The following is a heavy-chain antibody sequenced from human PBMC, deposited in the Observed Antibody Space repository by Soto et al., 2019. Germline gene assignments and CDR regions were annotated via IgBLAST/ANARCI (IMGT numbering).Heavy chain of an antibody. CDR2: INSDGSST. CDR1: GFTFSSYW. Sequence: GSLRLSCAASGFTFSSYWMHWVRQAPGKGLVWVSRINSDGSSTSYADSVKGRFTISRDNAKNTLYLQMNSLRAEDTAVYYCTRDTYCSGGSCSTFDYWGQGTLVTVSS. V-gene: IGHV3-74*01. D-gene: IGHD2-15*01. J-gene: IGHJ4*02. CDR3: TRDTYCSGGSCSTFDY.